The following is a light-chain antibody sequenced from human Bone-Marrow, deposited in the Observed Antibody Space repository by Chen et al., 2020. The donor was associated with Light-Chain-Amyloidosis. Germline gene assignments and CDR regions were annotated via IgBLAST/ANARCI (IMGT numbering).Light chain of an antibody. CDR2: RDT. V-gene: IGLV3-25*03. CDR1: DLPTKY. J-gene: IGLJ2*01. Sequence: SYELTQPPSVSVSPGQTARITCSGDDLPTKYAYWCQQKPGQAPVLVIHRDTERPSGISERSSGSSSGTTATLTISGVQAEDEADYHCQSADSSGTYEVIFGGGTKLTVL. CDR3: QSADSSGTYEVI.